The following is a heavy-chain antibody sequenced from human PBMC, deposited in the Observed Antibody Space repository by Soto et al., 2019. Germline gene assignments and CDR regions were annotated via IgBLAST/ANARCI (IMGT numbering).Heavy chain of an antibody. J-gene: IGHJ4*02. CDR3: AKWAHQWLKGSYFDF. CDR1: GITFEDYA. Sequence: EVQLVESGGGLVQPGRSLRISCVVSGITFEDYAGHWVRQAPGKGLEWVAGISWNSNNIHYADSVKGRFTISRENGKNSLYLHMDRLRPEDTAFYYCAKWAHQWLKGSYFDFWGQGTLVTVSS. V-gene: IGHV3-9*01. D-gene: IGHD5-12*01. CDR2: ISWNSNNI.